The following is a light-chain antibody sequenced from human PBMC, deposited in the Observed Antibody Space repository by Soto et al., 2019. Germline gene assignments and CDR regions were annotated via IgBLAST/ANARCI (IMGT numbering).Light chain of an antibody. CDR1: QSVSSTY. Sequence: EIVLTRSPGTLSLSPGERATLSCRASQSVSSTYLAWYQQKPGQAPRLLIYGASSRATGIPDRFSGGGSGTDFTLTISRVEPEDFAVYYCQQCGSSPWTFGQGTKVEIK. J-gene: IGKJ1*01. V-gene: IGKV3-20*01. CDR2: GAS. CDR3: QQCGSSPWT.